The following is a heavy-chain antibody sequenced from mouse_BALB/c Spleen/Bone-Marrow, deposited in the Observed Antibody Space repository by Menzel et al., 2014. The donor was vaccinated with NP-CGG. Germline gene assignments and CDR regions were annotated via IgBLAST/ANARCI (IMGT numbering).Heavy chain of an antibody. CDR1: GFTFSSIG. V-gene: IGHV5-17*02. CDR3: ARGIGYDAWFVY. Sequence: VQLKESGGGLVQPGGSRKLSCAASGFTFSSIGMHWVRQAPEKGLEWVAYISSGSSTIYYADTVKGRFTISRDNPKNTLFLQMTSLRSEDTAMYYCARGIGYDAWFVYWGQGTLVTVSA. CDR2: ISSGSSTI. D-gene: IGHD2-2*01. J-gene: IGHJ3*01.